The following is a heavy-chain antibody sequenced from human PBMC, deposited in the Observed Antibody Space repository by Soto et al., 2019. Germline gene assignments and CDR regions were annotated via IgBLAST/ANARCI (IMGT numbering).Heavy chain of an antibody. Sequence: SETLSLTCAVSGGSISGGGYPWSWIRQPPGKGLEWIGYIYHSGSTYYNPSLKSRVTISVDRSKNQFSLKLSSVTAADTAVYYCARYGFKVYGMDVWGQGTTVTVSS. J-gene: IGHJ6*02. D-gene: IGHD3-10*01. CDR3: ARYGFKVYGMDV. CDR1: GGSISGGGYP. CDR2: IYHSGST. V-gene: IGHV4-30-2*01.